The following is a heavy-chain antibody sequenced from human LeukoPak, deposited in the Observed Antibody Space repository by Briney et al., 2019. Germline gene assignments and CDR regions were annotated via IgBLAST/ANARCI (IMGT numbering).Heavy chain of an antibody. V-gene: IGHV3-43*02. CDR1: GFMFHDSA. CDR3: ARESESSGWYDY. CDR2: ISGDGGST. Sequence: GGSLILSCAAPGFMFHDSAIHWVRQAPGKGLEWVSFISGDGGSTFYADSVKGRFTISRDNSTNSLYLQMNSLRSDDTGLYYCARESESSGWYDYWGQGTLVTVSS. J-gene: IGHJ4*02. D-gene: IGHD6-19*01.